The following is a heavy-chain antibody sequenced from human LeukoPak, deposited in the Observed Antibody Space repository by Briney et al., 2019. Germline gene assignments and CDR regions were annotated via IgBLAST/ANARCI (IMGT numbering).Heavy chain of an antibody. D-gene: IGHD2-21*02. CDR2: MNPNSGNT. CDR3: ARVVVTAKNIDY. CDR1: GYTFTSYD. V-gene: IGHV1-8*01. Sequence: ASVKVSCKASGYTFTSYDINWVRQATGQGLERMGWMNPNSGNTGYAQKFQGRVTMTTDTSTSTAYMELRSLRSDDTAVYYCARVVVTAKNIDYWGQGTLVTVSS. J-gene: IGHJ4*02.